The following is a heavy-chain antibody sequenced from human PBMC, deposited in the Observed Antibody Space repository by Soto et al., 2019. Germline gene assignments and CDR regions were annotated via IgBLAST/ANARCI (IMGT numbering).Heavy chain of an antibody. CDR3: AKHHGHDFWSGYYIEGPFDY. V-gene: IGHV3-23*01. CDR1: GFTFSSYA. D-gene: IGHD3-3*01. J-gene: IGHJ4*02. Sequence: GGSLRLSCAASGFTFSSYAMSWVRQAPGKGLEWVSAISGSGGSTYYADSVKGRFTNSRDNSKNTLYLQMNSLRAEDTAVYDCAKHHGHDFWSGYYIEGPFDYWGQGTLVTVSS. CDR2: ISGSGGST.